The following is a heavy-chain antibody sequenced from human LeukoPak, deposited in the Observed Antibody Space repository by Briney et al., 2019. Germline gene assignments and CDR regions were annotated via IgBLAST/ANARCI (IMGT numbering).Heavy chain of an antibody. J-gene: IGHJ4*02. CDR1: GFTFNRYW. D-gene: IGHD2/OR15-2a*01. CDR3: TRGTTSSDY. CDR2: IKQDGSEK. V-gene: IGHV3-7*04. Sequence: SGGSLRLSCAASGFTFNRYWMSWVRQAPGKGLKWVANIKQDGSEKYYVDSVKGRFTISRDNAKNSLYLQMNNLRAEDMAVYYCTRGTTSSDYWGQGTLVTVSS.